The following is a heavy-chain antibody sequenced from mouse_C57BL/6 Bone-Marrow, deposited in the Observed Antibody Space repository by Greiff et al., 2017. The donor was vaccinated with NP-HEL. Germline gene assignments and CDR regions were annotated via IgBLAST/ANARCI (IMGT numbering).Heavy chain of an antibody. J-gene: IGHJ3*01. Sequence: EVQLVESGEGLVKPGGSLKLSCAASGFTFSSYAMSWVRQTPEKRLEWVAYISSGGDYIYYADTVKGRFTISRDNARNTLYLQMSSLKSEDTAMYYCTRDPGDGAWFADWGKGTLVTVSA. D-gene: IGHD3-3*01. CDR2: ISSGGDYI. CDR3: TRDPGDGAWFAD. V-gene: IGHV5-9-1*02. CDR1: GFTFSSYA.